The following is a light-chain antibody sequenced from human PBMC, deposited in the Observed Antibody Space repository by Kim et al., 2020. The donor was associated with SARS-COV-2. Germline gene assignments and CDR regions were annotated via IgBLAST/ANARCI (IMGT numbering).Light chain of an antibody. J-gene: IGKJ3*01. CDR2: AAS. CDR3: QQSYISTFT. CDR1: HSIFSH. V-gene: IGKV1-39*01. Sequence: DIQITQSPSSLSASVGDRVTITCRTTHSIFSHLNWYQQKQGRAPNLLISAASTLQGGVPSRFSGSGSETDFTLTISSLQPEEFATYFCQQSYISTFTFGPGTKVDI.